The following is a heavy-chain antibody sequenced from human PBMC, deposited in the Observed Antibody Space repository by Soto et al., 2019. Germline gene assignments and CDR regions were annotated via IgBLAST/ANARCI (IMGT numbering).Heavy chain of an antibody. CDR2: ISGSGGST. Sequence: EVQLLESGGGLVQPGGSLRLSCAASGFTFSSYAMSWVRQAPGKGLEWVSAISGSGGSTYYADSVKGRFTISRDNSKNTLYRQMNSLRAEDTAVYYCAKDSHSSSSLSPFDYWGQGTLVTVSS. D-gene: IGHD6-6*01. CDR3: AKDSHSSSSLSPFDY. V-gene: IGHV3-23*01. CDR1: GFTFSSYA. J-gene: IGHJ4*02.